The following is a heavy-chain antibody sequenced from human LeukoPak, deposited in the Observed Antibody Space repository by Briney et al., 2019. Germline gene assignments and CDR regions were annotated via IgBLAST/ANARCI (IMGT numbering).Heavy chain of an antibody. D-gene: IGHD3-10*01. CDR2: IKQDGSEK. CDR3: ATDKLGGSGSYDY. J-gene: IGHJ4*02. CDR1: GFTFSSYG. V-gene: IGHV3-7*01. Sequence: GGSLRLSCAASGFTFSSYGMHWVRQAPGKGLEWVANIKQDGSEKYYVDSVKGRFTISRDNAKNSLYLQMNSLRAEDTAVYYCATDKLGGSGSYDYWGQGTLVTVSS.